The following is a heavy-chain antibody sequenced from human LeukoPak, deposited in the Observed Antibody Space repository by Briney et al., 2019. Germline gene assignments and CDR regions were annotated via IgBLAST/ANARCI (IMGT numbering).Heavy chain of an antibody. V-gene: IGHV4-39*01. CDR2: IYYSGST. CDR3: ARQWLDSDAFDI. J-gene: IGHJ3*02. D-gene: IGHD6-19*01. Sequence: PSETLSLTCTVSGGSIRSSSYYWGWIRQPPGKGLEWIGSIYYSGSTYCNPSLKSRVTISVDTSKNQFSLKLSSVTAADTAVYYCARQWLDSDAFDIWGQGTMVTVSS. CDR1: GGSIRSSSYY.